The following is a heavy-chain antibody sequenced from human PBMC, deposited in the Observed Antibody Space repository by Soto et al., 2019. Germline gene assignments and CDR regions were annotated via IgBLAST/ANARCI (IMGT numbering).Heavy chain of an antibody. V-gene: IGHV4-31*03. CDR1: GGSISSGGHY. J-gene: IGHJ4*02. D-gene: IGHD3-10*01. CDR3: ARATRIPLIRGVTDY. Sequence: SETLSLTCTVSGGSISSGGHYWNWVRQHPGKGLEWIGYIYFNGSTYYNPSLKSRVTISLDTSKSQFSLKLSSVTAADTAVYYCARATRIPLIRGVTDYCGQGTLVTVSS. CDR2: IYFNGST.